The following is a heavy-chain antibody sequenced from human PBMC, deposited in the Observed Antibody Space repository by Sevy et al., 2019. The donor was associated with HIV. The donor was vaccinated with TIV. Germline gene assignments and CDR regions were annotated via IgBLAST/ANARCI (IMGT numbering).Heavy chain of an antibody. V-gene: IGHV3-23*01. CDR2: LIGGGSRT. CDR3: AKRRVQSGLSGGGANYGMDV. J-gene: IGHJ6*02. CDR1: GFPFSNFA. D-gene: IGHD2-8*02. Sequence: GGSLRLSCAASGFPFSNFAMSWVRQAPGKGLEWVSTLIGGGSRTYFADSVTGRFSISRDNSRNTLYLQMNSLRAEDTAIYYCAKRRVQSGLSGGGANYGMDVCGRGTTVTVSS.